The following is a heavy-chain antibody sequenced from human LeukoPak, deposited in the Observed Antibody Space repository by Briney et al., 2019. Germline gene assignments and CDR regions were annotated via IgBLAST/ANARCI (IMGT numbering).Heavy chain of an antibody. CDR3: ASAPIAAAGDY. Sequence: GGSLRLSCAASGFTVSSNYMSWVRQAPGKGLEWVSVIYSGGSTYYADSVKGRFTISRDNSKNTLYLQMYSLRAEDTAVYYCASAPIAAAGDYWGQGTLVTVSS. V-gene: IGHV3-66*01. CDR2: IYSGGST. D-gene: IGHD6-13*01. CDR1: GFTVSSNY. J-gene: IGHJ4*02.